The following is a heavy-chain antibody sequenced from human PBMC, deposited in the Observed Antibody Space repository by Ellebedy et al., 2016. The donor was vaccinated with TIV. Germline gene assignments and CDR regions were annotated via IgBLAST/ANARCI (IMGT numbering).Heavy chain of an antibody. CDR3: VRVRFGSSSVEEPAPFYYYMDF. D-gene: IGHD1-14*01. V-gene: IGHV4-34*01. J-gene: IGHJ6*03. CDR2: INHSGST. Sequence: SETLSLXXAVYGGSFSGYYWGWIRRPPGKGLEWIGEINHSGSTNKKPSLRSRVTVSVDTSKNQFSLKLTSVTAADTAVYYCVRVRFGSSSVEEPAPFYYYMDFWGKGTPVTVSS. CDR1: GGSFSGYY.